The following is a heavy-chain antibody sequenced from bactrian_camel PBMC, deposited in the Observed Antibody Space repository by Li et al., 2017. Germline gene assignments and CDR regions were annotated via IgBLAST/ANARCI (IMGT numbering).Heavy chain of an antibody. V-gene: IGHV3S53*01. CDR3: AADESDPDCTLLVRGVHPNGGI. Sequence: HVQLVESGGGSVQAGGSLNFSCAVSGYIYSRYCMGWFRQAPGQEREGVATIDSDGTTAYIDSVKGRFTISKDNAKNTLYLQMNSLKPEDTAVYYCAADESDPDCTLLVRGVHPNGGIWGRGTQVTVS. CDR1: GYIYSRYC. J-gene: IGHJ4*01. D-gene: IGHD6*01. CDR2: IDSDGTT.